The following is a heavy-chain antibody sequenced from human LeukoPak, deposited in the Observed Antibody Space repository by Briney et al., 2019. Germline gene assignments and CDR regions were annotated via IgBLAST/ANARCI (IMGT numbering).Heavy chain of an antibody. Sequence: GGSLRLSCAASGFTFSDYAMNWVRQAPGKGLEWVSVISGQSANTYYADSVKGRFTISRDDSKNTLYLQMNSLRAEDTAVYYCAKDRDCSGGSCYSGDDYYFDYWGQGTLVTVSS. CDR3: AKDRDCSGGSCYSGDDYYFDY. V-gene: IGHV3-23*01. CDR2: ISGQSANT. D-gene: IGHD2-15*01. CDR1: GFTFSDYA. J-gene: IGHJ4*02.